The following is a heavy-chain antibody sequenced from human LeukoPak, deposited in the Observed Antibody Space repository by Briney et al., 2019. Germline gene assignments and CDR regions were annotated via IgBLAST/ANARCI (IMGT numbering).Heavy chain of an antibody. CDR2: ISAYNGNT. D-gene: IGHD1-26*01. CDR3: ARDPRTPRIVGATLDY. V-gene: IGHV1-18*01. J-gene: IGHJ4*02. CDR1: GYTFTSYG. Sequence: ASVKVSCKASGYTFTSYGISWVRQAPGQGLEWMGWISAYNGNTNYAQKLQGRVTMTTDTSTSTAYMELRSLRSDDTAVYYCARDPRTPRIVGATLDYWGQGTLVTVSS.